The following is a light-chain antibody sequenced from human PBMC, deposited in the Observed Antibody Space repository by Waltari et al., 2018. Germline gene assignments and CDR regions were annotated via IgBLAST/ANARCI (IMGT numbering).Light chain of an antibody. CDR1: QSVTTNY. CDR3: QQYGSSPGT. V-gene: IGKV3-20*01. Sequence: EFVLSQSPGTLSLSAGERATLSCRASQSVTTNYLAWYQQNPGQAPRLLIYGASNRATGIPDRFTGSGSGTDFTLTISRLEPEDFAVYYCQQYGSSPGTFGQGTKVEIK. CDR2: GAS. J-gene: IGKJ1*01.